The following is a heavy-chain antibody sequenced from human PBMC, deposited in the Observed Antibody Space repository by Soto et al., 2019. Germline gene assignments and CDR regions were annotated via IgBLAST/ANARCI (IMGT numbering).Heavy chain of an antibody. CDR1: GYSFTSYW. CDR3: ATRAYYYDSSGIKDAFDI. CDR2: IYPDDSDT. J-gene: IGHJ3*02. V-gene: IGHV5-51*01. D-gene: IGHD3-22*01. Sequence: GESLKISCKGSGYSFTSYWIGWVRQMPGKGLEWMGIIYPDDSDTRYSPSFQGQVTISADKSISTAYLQWSSLKASDTAMYYCATRAYYYDSSGIKDAFDIWGQGTMVTVSS.